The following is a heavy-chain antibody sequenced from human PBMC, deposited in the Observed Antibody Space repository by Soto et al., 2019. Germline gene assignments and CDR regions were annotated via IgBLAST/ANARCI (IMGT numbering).Heavy chain of an antibody. CDR1: GFTFSSHS. J-gene: IGHJ4*02. CDR3: AKDQPYSRVEVGNAIGY. D-gene: IGHD2-21*01. Sequence: PGGSLRLSCAASGFTFSSHSINWVRQAPWKGLDWVSGISGSGVSTYYADSVKGRFTISRDNSKKTLYLQMSSLRGEDTAVYYCAKDQPYSRVEVGNAIGYRGKEHLVTDSS. V-gene: IGHV3-23*01. CDR2: ISGSGVST.